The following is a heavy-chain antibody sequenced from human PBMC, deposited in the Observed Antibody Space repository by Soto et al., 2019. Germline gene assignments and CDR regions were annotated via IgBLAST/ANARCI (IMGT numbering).Heavy chain of an antibody. V-gene: IGHV4-30-4*01. CDR2: IDYSGST. CDR1: FAXFSSNSYH. Sequence: SLTCIVSFAXFSSNSYHWSWIRQSPGKGLEWIGYIDYSGSTYYNPSLKSPISMSLDTSKNQFSLKMHSVTAADTAVYYCASYYDSSGYQALDYWGRGILVTVSS. D-gene: IGHD3-22*01. CDR3: ASYYDSSGYQALDY. J-gene: IGHJ4*02.